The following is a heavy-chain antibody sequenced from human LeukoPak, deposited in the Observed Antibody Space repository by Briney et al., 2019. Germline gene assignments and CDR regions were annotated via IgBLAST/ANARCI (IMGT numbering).Heavy chain of an antibody. CDR2: IYTSGST. J-gene: IGHJ4*02. CDR3: ARVVGSGWVQS. Sequence: PSETLSLTCTISGGSISSGFYYWSWIRQPAGKGLEWIGRIYTSGSTNYNPSLNSRVTISVDTSKNQFSLKLSSVTAADTAVYYCARVVGSGWVQSWGQGTLVTVSS. V-gene: IGHV4-61*02. D-gene: IGHD6-19*01. CDR1: GGSISSGFYY.